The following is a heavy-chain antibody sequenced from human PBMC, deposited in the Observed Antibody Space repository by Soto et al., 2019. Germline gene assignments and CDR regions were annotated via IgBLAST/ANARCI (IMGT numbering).Heavy chain of an antibody. CDR3: ARAVRRSGTQGWFDP. CDR1: GGSISSGDYY. J-gene: IGHJ5*02. D-gene: IGHD3-10*01. Sequence: QVQLQESGPGLVKPSQTLSLTCTVSGGSISSGDYYWSWIRQPPGKGLEWIGYIYYSGSTYYNPSLKSRVTISADTSKNQFSLKLSSVTAADTAVYYCARAVRRSGTQGWFDPWGQGTLVTVSS. CDR2: IYYSGST. V-gene: IGHV4-30-4*01.